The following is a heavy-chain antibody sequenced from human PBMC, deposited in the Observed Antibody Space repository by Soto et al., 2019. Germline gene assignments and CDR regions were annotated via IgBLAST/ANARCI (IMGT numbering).Heavy chain of an antibody. Sequence: QVQLQESGPRLVTPSETLTLTCSLSGCSITNHYWGWMRQPPGKGLEFIGRIYPSGRAHYNPSLQSRVTMSVDTSKYQFSLKVNSVPAADTAIYYCARDYDVNTSVDYWYFDLWGRGTLVTVSS. V-gene: IGHV4-4*07. CDR2: IYPSGRA. CDR3: ARDYDVNTSVDYWYFDL. D-gene: IGHD3-16*01. CDR1: GCSITNHY. J-gene: IGHJ2*01.